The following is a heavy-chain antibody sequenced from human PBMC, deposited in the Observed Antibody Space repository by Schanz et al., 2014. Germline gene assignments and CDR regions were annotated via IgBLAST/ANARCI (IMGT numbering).Heavy chain of an antibody. Sequence: QVQLQQWGAGLTKPSETLSLSYAVYGGSFSAYYWSWIRQPPGKGLEWIGEIKHSGSTNYNPSLKSRVTISIDTSKNQISLRLRSVTEADTAVYYCARDGLGADYWGQGTLVTVSA. CDR3: ARDGLGADY. CDR2: IKHSGST. V-gene: IGHV4-34*01. J-gene: IGHJ4*02. CDR1: GGSFSAYY.